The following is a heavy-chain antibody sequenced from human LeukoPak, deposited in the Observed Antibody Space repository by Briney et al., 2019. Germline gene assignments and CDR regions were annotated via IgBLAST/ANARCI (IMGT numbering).Heavy chain of an antibody. J-gene: IGHJ4*02. D-gene: IGHD2-15*01. CDR2: NSYSGNT. CDR1: GGAISSYY. CDR3: ASVGSGSIDY. V-gene: IGHV4-59*01. Sequence: SETLSLTCTVSGGAISSYYWSWIRQTPGKGLEWIGFNSYSGNTNYNPSFKSRVTISVDTSKNHFSLNLDSVTAADTAVYFCASVGSGSIDYWGQGTLVTVSS.